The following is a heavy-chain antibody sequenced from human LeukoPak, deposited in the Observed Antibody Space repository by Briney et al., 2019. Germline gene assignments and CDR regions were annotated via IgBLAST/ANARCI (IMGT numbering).Heavy chain of an antibody. CDR2: ISYSTTI. CDR1: GFTFKSDW. CDR3: ARDPGVAARPAAFDI. D-gene: IGHD6-6*01. V-gene: IGHV3-48*01. Sequence: GGSLRLSCEASGFTFKSDWMNWVRQAPGKGLEWVSYISYSTTIYYADSVKGRFTISRDDAKNSLYLQMNSLRAEDTAVYFCARDPGVAARPAAFDIWGQGTMVTVSS. J-gene: IGHJ3*02.